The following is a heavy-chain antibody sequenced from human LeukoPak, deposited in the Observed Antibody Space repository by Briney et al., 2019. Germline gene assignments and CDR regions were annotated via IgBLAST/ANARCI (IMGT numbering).Heavy chain of an antibody. CDR3: AVTGIYYYDRSGPDLLDY. D-gene: IGHD3-22*01. CDR2: INHSGST. J-gene: IGHJ4*02. CDR1: GGSFSGYY. Sequence: SETLSLTCAVYGGSFSGYYWSWIRQPPGKGLEWIGEINHSGSTNYNPSLKSRVTISVDTSKNQFSLKLSSVTAADTAVYYCAVTGIYYYDRSGPDLLDYWGQGTLVTVSS. V-gene: IGHV4-34*01.